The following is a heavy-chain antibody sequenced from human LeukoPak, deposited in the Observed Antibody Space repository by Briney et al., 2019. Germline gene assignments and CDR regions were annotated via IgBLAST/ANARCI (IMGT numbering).Heavy chain of an antibody. CDR3: ATEDSSGYHHFDY. Sequence: GASVKVSCKASGYTFTTYGISWVRQAPGQGLEWMGWISAYNGNTNYAQKRQGRVSMTTDTSTSTAYMELRSLRSDDTAVFYCATEDSSGYHHFDYWGQGTLVTVSS. CDR1: GYTFTTYG. CDR2: ISAYNGNT. J-gene: IGHJ4*02. D-gene: IGHD3-22*01. V-gene: IGHV1-18*01.